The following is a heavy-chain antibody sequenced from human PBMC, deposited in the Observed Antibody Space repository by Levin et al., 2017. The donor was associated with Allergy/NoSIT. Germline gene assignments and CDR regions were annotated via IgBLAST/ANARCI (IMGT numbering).Heavy chain of an antibody. CDR3: AKVEGGPYYYDSSSPTGGMDV. CDR2: ISGSGGST. J-gene: IGHJ6*02. V-gene: IGHV3-23*01. CDR1: GFTFSRYA. Sequence: GGSLRLSCAASGFTFSRYAMSWVRQAPGKGLEWVSAISGSGGSTYYADSVKGRFTISRDNSKNTLYLQMNSLRAEDTAVYYCAKVEGGPYYYDSSSPTGGMDVWGQGTTVTVSS. D-gene: IGHD3-22*01.